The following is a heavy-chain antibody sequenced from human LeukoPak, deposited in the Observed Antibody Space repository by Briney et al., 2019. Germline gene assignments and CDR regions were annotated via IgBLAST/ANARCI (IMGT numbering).Heavy chain of an antibody. J-gene: IGHJ6*03. Sequence: GGSLRLSCAASGFIFSNYAMHWVRQAPGKGLEWVSSISSISSYIYYADSVKGRFTISRDNAKNSLYLQMNSLRAEDTAVYYCARDPWYSYDVYYYYYYMDVWGKGTTVTVSS. D-gene: IGHD5-18*01. V-gene: IGHV3-21*01. CDR3: ARDPWYSYDVYYYYYYMDV. CDR1: GFIFSNYA. CDR2: ISSISSYI.